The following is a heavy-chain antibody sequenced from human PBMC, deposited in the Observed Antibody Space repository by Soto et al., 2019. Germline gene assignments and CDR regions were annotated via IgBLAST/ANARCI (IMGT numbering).Heavy chain of an antibody. CDR1: GFTFSSYA. J-gene: IGHJ4*02. V-gene: IGHV3-23*01. CDR3: AKPTSSGWYVFDY. CDR2: ISGSGGST. Sequence: GGSLRLSCAASGFTFSSYAMSWVRQAPGKGLEWVSGISGSGGSTYYADSVKGRFTISRDNSKNTLYLQMNSLRAEDTALYYCAKPTSSGWYVFDYWGQGTLVTVSS. D-gene: IGHD6-19*01.